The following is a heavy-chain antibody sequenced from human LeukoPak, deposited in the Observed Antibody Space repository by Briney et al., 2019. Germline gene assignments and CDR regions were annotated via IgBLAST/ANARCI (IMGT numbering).Heavy chain of an antibody. CDR1: GFTFSSYR. J-gene: IGHJ4*02. CDR3: ARASEGLRLGELSFIGGDYFDY. Sequence: GGSLRLSCAASGFTFSSYRMNWVRQAPGKGLEWVSSISSRSSYIYYADSLKGRFTISRDNAKNSLYLNIHSLRAEDTAVYYCARASEGLRLGELSFIGGDYFDYWGQGTLVTVSS. V-gene: IGHV3-21*01. D-gene: IGHD3-16*02. CDR2: ISSRSSYI.